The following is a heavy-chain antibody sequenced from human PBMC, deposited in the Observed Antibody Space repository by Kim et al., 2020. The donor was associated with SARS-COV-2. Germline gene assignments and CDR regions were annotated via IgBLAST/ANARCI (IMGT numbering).Heavy chain of an antibody. CDR2: IYHSGST. Sequence: SETLSLTCAVSGGSISSGGYSWSWIRQPPGKGLEWIGYIYHSGSTYYNPSLKSRVTISVDRSKNQFSLKLSSVTAADTAVYYCARGMGIQGWFDPWGQGTLVTVSS. CDR1: GGSISSGGYS. CDR3: ARGMGIQGWFDP. V-gene: IGHV4-30-2*01. J-gene: IGHJ5*02.